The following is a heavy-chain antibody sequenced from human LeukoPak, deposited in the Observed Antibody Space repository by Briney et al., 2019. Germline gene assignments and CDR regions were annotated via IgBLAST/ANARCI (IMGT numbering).Heavy chain of an antibody. Sequence: GSLRLSCAASGFTFSSYGMSWIRQPPGKGLEWIGEINHSGSTNYNPSLKSRVTISVDTSKKQFSLKLSSVTAADTAVYYCVTYYFDSSGPKKNYWGQGTLVTVSS. CDR3: VTYYFDSSGPKKNY. CDR2: INHSGST. D-gene: IGHD3-22*01. V-gene: IGHV4-34*08. CDR1: GFTFSSYG. J-gene: IGHJ4*02.